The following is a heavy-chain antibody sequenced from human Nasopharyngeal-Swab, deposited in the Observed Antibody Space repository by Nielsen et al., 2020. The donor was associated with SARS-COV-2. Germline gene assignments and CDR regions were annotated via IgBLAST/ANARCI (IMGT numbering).Heavy chain of an antibody. D-gene: IGHD6-6*01. Sequence: SETLSLTCTVSGGSISSYYWSWIRQPPGKGLEWIGYIYYSGSTNYNPSLKSRVTISVDTSKNQYSLKLSPVTAADTAVYYCARFTSVGDAFDIWGQGTMVTVSS. CDR1: GGSISSYY. V-gene: IGHV4-59*01. CDR3: ARFTSVGDAFDI. J-gene: IGHJ3*02. CDR2: IYYSGST.